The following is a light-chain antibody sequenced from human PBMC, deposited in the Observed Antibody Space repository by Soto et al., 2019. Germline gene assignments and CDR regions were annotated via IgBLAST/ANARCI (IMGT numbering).Light chain of an antibody. J-gene: IGLJ3*02. Sequence: QSVLSQSPSASGTPGQRVTISCSGRTSNIGTNAVNWYHQLPGTAPKLVLYNDNQRPSGVPDRFSGSRSGTSASLAISGLQSEDEADYYCSSSAGIYHYLVFGGGTQLTVL. CDR3: SSSAGIYHYLV. V-gene: IGLV1-44*01. CDR1: TSNIGTNA. CDR2: NDN.